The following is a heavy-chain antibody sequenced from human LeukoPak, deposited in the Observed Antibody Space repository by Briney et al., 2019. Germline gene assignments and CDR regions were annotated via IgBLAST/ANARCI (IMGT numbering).Heavy chain of an antibody. CDR2: ISSSGSTI. V-gene: IGHV3-48*04. CDR3: ARDRAAFWSGYYKGPGVNDAFDI. D-gene: IGHD3-3*01. CDR1: GFTFSSYS. Sequence: GGSLRLSCAASGFTFSSYSMSWIRQAPGKGLEWVSYISSSGSTIYYADSVKGRFTISRDNAKNSLYLQMNSLRAEDTAVYYCARDRAAFWSGYYKGPGVNDAFDIWGQGTMVTVSS. J-gene: IGHJ3*02.